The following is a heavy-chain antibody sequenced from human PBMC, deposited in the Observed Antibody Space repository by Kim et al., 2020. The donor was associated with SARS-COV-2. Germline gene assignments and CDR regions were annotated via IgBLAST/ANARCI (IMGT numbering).Heavy chain of an antibody. V-gene: IGHV4-34*01. CDR3: ARGDGYNWSYYYYGMDV. J-gene: IGHJ6*01. D-gene: IGHD5-12*01. CDR2: INHSGST. Sequence: SETLSLTCAVYGGSFSGYYWSWIRQPPGKGLEWIGEINHSGSTNYNPSLKSRVTISVDTSKNQFSLKLSSVTAADTAVYYCARGDGYNWSYYYYGMDVWG. CDR1: GGSFSGYY.